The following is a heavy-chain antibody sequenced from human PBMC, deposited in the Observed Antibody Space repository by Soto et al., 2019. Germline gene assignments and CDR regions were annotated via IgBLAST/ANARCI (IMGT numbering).Heavy chain of an antibody. J-gene: IGHJ6*02. CDR3: ARVLGDFWSGLIPPDYYYGMDV. CDR1: GFTFSSCA. CDR2: IWYDGSNK. D-gene: IGHD3-3*01. V-gene: IGHV3-33*01. Sequence: GGSLRLSCAASGFTFSSCAMHWVRQAPGKELEWVAVIWYDGSNKYYADSVKGRFTISRDNSKNTLYLQMNSLRAEDTAVYYCARVLGDFWSGLIPPDYYYGMDVWGQGTTVTV.